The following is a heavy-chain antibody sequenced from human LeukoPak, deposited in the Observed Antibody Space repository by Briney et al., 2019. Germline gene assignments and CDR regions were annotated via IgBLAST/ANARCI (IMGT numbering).Heavy chain of an antibody. CDR3: ASEYDYGGNWGAFDI. D-gene: IGHD4-23*01. CDR1: GFTVSSNY. Sequence: PGGSLRLSCAASGFTVSSNYMSWVRQAPGKGLEWVSVIYRGASTDFADSVKSRFTISRDNSKNTLYLQMNSRRAEDAAVYYCASEYDYGGNWGAFDICGQGTKVTVSS. V-gene: IGHV3-53*01. CDR2: IYRGAST. J-gene: IGHJ3*02.